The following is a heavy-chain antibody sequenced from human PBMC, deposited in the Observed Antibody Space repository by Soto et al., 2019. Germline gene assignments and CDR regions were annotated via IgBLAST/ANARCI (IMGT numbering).Heavy chain of an antibody. CDR2: ISYDASNK. CDR1: GFTCSSYG. V-gene: IGHV3-30*18. Sequence: GGSLRLSCAASGFTCSSYGMHWVRQAPGKGLEWVAVISYDASNKYYADSVKGRFTISRDNSKNTLYLQMNSLRAEDTAVYYCAKDIGITAAGPRCDPWGQGTLVTVSS. D-gene: IGHD6-13*01. CDR3: AKDIGITAAGPRCDP. J-gene: IGHJ5*02.